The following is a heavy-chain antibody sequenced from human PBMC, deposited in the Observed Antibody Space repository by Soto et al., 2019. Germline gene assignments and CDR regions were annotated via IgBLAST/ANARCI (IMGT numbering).Heavy chain of an antibody. CDR2: IIPIFGTA. D-gene: IGHD3-16*01. Sequence: QVQLVQSGAEVQKPGSSVKVSCKASGGTFSSYAISWVRQAPGQGLEWMGGIIPIFGTANYAQKFQGRVTITADESTSTAYMELGSLRSEDTAVDYCARDHYDYVWGSYNWFDPWGQGTLVTVSS. CDR3: ARDHYDYVWGSYNWFDP. CDR1: GGTFSSYA. J-gene: IGHJ5*02. V-gene: IGHV1-69*01.